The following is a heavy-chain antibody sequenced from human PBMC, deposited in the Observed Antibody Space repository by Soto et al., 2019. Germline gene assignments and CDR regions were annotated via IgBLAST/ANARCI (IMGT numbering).Heavy chain of an antibody. V-gene: IGHV4-4*02. CDR2: INQSGSP. CDR1: SGTISSSNW. J-gene: IGHJ5*02. CDR3: AGRGMVAANGEFDP. Sequence: PSETLSLTCAVSSGTISSSNWWTWVRQPPGKGLEWIGEINQSGSPNYNPSLRSRVTISVDKSKSQFFLKLSSVTAADTAIYYWAGRGMVAANGEFDPGGQGTLVTVPS. D-gene: IGHD2-15*01.